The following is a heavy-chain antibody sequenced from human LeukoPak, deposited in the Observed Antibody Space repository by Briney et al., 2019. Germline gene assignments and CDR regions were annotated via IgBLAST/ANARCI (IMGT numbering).Heavy chain of an antibody. CDR2: IKQDGSEK. D-gene: IGHD1-26*01. CDR1: GFIIISYR. CDR3: ARDKIVGATHFDY. V-gene: IGHV3-7*01. J-gene: IGHJ4*02. Sequence: GESLRLSCAASGFIIISYRMSWVRQAPGKGLEWVANIKQDGSEKYYVDSVKGRFTISRDNAKNSLYLQMNSLRAEDTAVYYCARDKIVGATHFDYWGQGTLVTVSS.